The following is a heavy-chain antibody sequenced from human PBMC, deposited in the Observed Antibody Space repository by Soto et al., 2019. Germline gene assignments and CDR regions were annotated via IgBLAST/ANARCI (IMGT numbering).Heavy chain of an antibody. Sequence: EGSRRLSCAASGFTFSSYSMNWVRQAPGKGLEWVSSISSSSSYIYYADSVKGRFTISRDNAKNSLYLQMNSLRAEDTAVYYCARDLMYGVVRYDYWGQGTLVTVSS. CDR3: ARDLMYGVVRYDY. V-gene: IGHV3-21*01. CDR1: GFTFSSYS. CDR2: ISSSSSYI. J-gene: IGHJ4*02. D-gene: IGHD3-3*01.